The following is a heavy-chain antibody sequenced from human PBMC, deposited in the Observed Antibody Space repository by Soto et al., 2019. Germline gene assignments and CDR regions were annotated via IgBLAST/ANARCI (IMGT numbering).Heavy chain of an antibody. CDR1: GFTFSSYA. D-gene: IGHD2-8*01. CDR2: ISGSGGST. J-gene: IGHJ6*03. V-gene: IGHV3-23*01. Sequence: GGSLRLSCAASGFTFSSYAMSWVRQAPGKGLEWVSAISGSGGSTYYADSVKGRFTISRDNSKNTLYLQMNSLRAEDTAVYYCAKAGEDIVLMVYAIRYYYMDVWGKGTTVTVSS. CDR3: AKAGEDIVLMVYAIRYYYMDV.